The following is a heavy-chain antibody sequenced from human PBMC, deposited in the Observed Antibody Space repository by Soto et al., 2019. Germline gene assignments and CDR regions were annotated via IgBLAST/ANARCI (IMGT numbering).Heavy chain of an antibody. D-gene: IGHD5-12*01. CDR3: AREMATITDYYYYGMDV. Sequence: ASVKVSCKASGYTFTSYGISWVRQAPGQGLEWMGWISAYNGNTNYAQKLQGRVTMTTDTSTSTAYMELRSLRSDDTAVYYCAREMATITDYYYYGMDVWGQGATVTVSS. J-gene: IGHJ6*02. CDR2: ISAYNGNT. CDR1: GYTFTSYG. V-gene: IGHV1-18*01.